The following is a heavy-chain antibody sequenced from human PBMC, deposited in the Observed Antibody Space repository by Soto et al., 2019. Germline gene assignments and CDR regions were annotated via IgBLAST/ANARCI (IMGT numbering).Heavy chain of an antibody. D-gene: IGHD2-8*01. Sequence: EVHLVVSGGGLVQPGGSLRLSGAASGFTFSADWMHWVRQAPGKGLVRVSLINSDGRDTSYADSVKRRLTISRDNAKNTLYLQMNKLRPEDTAVYYGVRGGAAAANGGMDYWDQVSLVTVSS. V-gene: IGHV3-74*01. CDR3: VRGGAAAANGGMDY. CDR2: INSDGRDT. J-gene: IGHJ4*02. CDR1: GFTFSADW.